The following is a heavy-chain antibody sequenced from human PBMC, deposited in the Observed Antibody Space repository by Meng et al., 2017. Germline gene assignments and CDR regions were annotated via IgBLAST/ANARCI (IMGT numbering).Heavy chain of an antibody. D-gene: IGHD3-3*01. V-gene: IGHV1-3*01. CDR3: ARVLPATIFGVVIDSWFDP. Sequence: QVQLGHSGAAVKDAGASVKVSCKAFGYPFHSYAMHWVRQAPGQRLEWMGWINAGNGNTKYSQKFQGRVTITRDTSASTAYMELSSLRSEDTAVYYCARVLPATIFGVVIDSWFDPWGQGTLVTVSS. J-gene: IGHJ5*02. CDR2: INAGNGNT. CDR1: GYPFHSYA.